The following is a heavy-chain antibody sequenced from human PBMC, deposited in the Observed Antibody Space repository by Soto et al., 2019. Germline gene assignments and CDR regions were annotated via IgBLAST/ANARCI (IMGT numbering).Heavy chain of an antibody. D-gene: IGHD2-15*01. CDR2: IDTSYSYS. CDR3: ARYCSSSSCSQLYGMDV. Sequence: GESLKISCKGSGYSFTKYWIIWVRQVPGKGLEWMGRIDTSYSYSHYSPSFQGHVTISVDKSISTGYLQWSSLKASDTAMYYCARYCSSSSCSQLYGMDVWGQGTTVTV. V-gene: IGHV5-10-1*01. J-gene: IGHJ6*02. CDR1: GYSFTKYW.